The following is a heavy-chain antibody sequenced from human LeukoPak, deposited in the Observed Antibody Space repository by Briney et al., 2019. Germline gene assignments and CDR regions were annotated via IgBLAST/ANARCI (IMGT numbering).Heavy chain of an antibody. CDR3: ARVSSGWYLSGLVNFDY. CDR2: IKQDGSEK. V-gene: IGHV3-7*01. J-gene: IGHJ4*02. CDR1: GFTFSSYW. D-gene: IGHD6-19*01. Sequence: GGSLRLSCAASGFTFSSYWMSWVRQAPGKGLEWVANIKQDGSEKYYVDSVKGRFTISRDNAKNSLYLQMNSLRAEDTAVYYCARVSSGWYLSGLVNFDYWGQGTLVTVSS.